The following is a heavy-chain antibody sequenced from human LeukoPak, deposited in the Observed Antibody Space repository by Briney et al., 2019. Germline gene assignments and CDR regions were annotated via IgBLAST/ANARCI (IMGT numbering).Heavy chain of an antibody. CDR3: ARGVVVPAATRGWFDP. D-gene: IGHD2-2*01. CDR2: INPSGGST. Sequence: ASVKVSCKASGYTFTSYYMHWVRQAPGQGLEWMGIINPSGGSTSYAQKFQGRVTMTRDTSTSTVYMELSSLRSEDTAVYYCARGVVVPAATRGWFDPWGQGTLVTVS. V-gene: IGHV1-46*01. J-gene: IGHJ5*02. CDR1: GYTFTSYY.